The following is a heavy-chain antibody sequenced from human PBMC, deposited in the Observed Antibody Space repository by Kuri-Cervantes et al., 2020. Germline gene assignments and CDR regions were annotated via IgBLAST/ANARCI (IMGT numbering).Heavy chain of an antibody. Sequence: GGSLRLSCAASGFTFDDYAMHWVRQAPGKGLEWVSLISWGGGSTYYADSVKGRFTISRDSAKNSLYLQMSSLRAEDTAVYYCARELEAVAGYIDYWGQGTLVTVSS. J-gene: IGHJ4*02. CDR2: ISWGGGST. CDR3: ARELEAVAGYIDY. D-gene: IGHD6-19*01. CDR1: GFTFDDYA. V-gene: IGHV3-43D*04.